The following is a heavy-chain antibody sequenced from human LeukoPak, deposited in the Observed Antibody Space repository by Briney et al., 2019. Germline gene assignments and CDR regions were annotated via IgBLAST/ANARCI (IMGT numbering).Heavy chain of an antibody. J-gene: IGHJ4*02. D-gene: IGHD5-24*01. Sequence: SETLSLTCIVSGGSISGSNYYWGWIRQPPGMGLEWIGSIFYSGRTYFNPSLKSRVTISVDTSKNQFSLRLSSVTAADTAVYYCARHEEEDGYNAKALDYWGQGALVTVSS. V-gene: IGHV4-39*01. CDR1: GGSISGSNYY. CDR3: ARHEEEDGYNAKALDY. CDR2: IFYSGRT.